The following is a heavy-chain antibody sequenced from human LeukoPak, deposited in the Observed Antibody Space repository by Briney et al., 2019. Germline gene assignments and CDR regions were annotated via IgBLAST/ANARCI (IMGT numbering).Heavy chain of an antibody. CDR2: IYPGDSDT. J-gene: IGHJ3*01. CDR1: GFRFSDQL. Sequence: GESLKISCKASGFRFSDQLIGWVRQKPGKGLEWMGIIYPGDSDTRYSSSFQGQVTISADKSISTAYLQWSSLKASDTAMYYCARQQQFCSGGNCYSLNAFDLWGQGTVVTVSS. CDR3: ARQQQFCSGGNCYSLNAFDL. D-gene: IGHD2-15*01. V-gene: IGHV5-51*01.